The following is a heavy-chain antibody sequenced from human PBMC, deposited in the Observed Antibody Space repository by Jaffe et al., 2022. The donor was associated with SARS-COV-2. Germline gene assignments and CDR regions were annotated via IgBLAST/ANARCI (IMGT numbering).Heavy chain of an antibody. D-gene: IGHD1-26*01. CDR2: IDGSGTIM. CDR3: ARGLMAKGWFDS. V-gene: IGHV3-21*02. CDR1: GFTFSSYT. J-gene: IGHJ5*01. Sequence: EVRLVESGGGLVKTGGSLRLSCAASGFTFSSYTMNWVRQAPGKGLEWVSSIDGSGTIMFYADSVKGRFTISRDNAKTSLYLQMNSLRVEDTAAYFCARGLMAKGWFDSWGQGTLVTVSS.